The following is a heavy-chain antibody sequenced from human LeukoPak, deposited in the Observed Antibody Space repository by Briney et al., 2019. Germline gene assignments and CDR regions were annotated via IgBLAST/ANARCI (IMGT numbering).Heavy chain of an antibody. CDR3: AREGVVAFDI. D-gene: IGHD2-15*01. Sequence: SQTLSLTCTASGGSISSGGYYWSWIRQHPGKGLEWIEYIYYSGSTYYNPSLKSRVTISVDTSKNQFSLKLSSVTAADTAVYYCAREGVVAFDIWGQGTMVTVSS. CDR2: IYYSGST. V-gene: IGHV4-31*03. CDR1: GGSISSGGYY. J-gene: IGHJ3*02.